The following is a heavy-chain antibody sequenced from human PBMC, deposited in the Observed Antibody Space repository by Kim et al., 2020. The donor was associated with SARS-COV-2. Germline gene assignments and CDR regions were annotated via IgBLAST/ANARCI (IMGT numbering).Heavy chain of an antibody. CDR2: IRSKAYGGTT. V-gene: IGHV3-49*03. CDR3: TRDEGGYGDYGYFDY. J-gene: IGHJ4*02. CDR1: GFTFGDYA. Sequence: GGSLRLSCTASGFTFGDYAMSWFRQAPGKGLEWVGFIRSKAYGGTTEYAASVKGRFTISRDDSKSIAYLQMNSLKTEDTAVYYCTRDEGGYGDYGYFDYWGQGTLVTVSS. D-gene: IGHD4-17*01.